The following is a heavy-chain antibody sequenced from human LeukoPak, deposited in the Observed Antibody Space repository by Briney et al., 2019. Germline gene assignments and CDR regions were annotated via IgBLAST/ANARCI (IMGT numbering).Heavy chain of an antibody. V-gene: IGHV1-8*03. CDR3: ARGLAVVVPAAIHWFDP. D-gene: IGHD2-2*01. Sequence: ASVKVSCKASGYTFTSYDINWVRQATGQGLEWMGWMNPNSGNTGYAQEFKGRVAITRNTSISTAYMELSSLRSEDTAVYYCARGLAVVVPAAIHWFDPWGQGTLVTVSS. J-gene: IGHJ5*02. CDR2: MNPNSGNT. CDR1: GYTFTSYD.